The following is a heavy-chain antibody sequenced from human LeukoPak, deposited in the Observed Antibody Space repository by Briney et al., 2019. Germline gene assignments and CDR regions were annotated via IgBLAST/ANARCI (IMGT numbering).Heavy chain of an antibody. V-gene: IGHV4-34*01. D-gene: IGHD5-18*01. CDR1: GGSFSAYY. J-gene: IGHJ5*02. CDR2: INHSGSS. Sequence: SSETLSLTCAVHGGSFSAYYWTWIRQPPGKGLEWIGEINHSGSSNYNSSLRSRVTISVDTSYKQFSLRLSSVTAADTAVYYCAPRGDIEHSYVYGKWFDPWGQGTRVTVSS. CDR3: APRGDIEHSYVYGKWFDP.